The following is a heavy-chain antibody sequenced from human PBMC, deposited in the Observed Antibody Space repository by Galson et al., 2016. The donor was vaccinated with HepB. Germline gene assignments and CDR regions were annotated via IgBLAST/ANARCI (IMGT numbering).Heavy chain of an antibody. V-gene: IGHV3-23*01. J-gene: IGHJ3*02. D-gene: IGHD2-2*02. CDR2: ISGSGAST. Sequence: SLRLSCAASGFTFSDHAMSWFRQAPGKGLEWVSVISGSGASTYYADSVKGRFTISRDNSKNTLYLQVNSLRVEDTAIYYCARGRTTSCNSAFDIWGQGTMVTVSP. CDR3: ARGRTTSCNSAFDI. CDR1: GFTFSDHA.